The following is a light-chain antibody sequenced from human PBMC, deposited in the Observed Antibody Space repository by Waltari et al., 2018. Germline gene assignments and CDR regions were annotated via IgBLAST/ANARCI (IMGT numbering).Light chain of an antibody. Sequence: QMTQSPSSLSASVGDRVTITCRASQGIDNFLAWYQQKPGKAPRLLIYGAFTLQSGAPSRFSGSMSGTDFTLTISGLQPDDVATYYCQRYDSVPRTFGQGTKVEI. CDR3: QRYDSVPRT. J-gene: IGKJ1*01. CDR2: GAF. CDR1: QGIDNF. V-gene: IGKV1-27*01.